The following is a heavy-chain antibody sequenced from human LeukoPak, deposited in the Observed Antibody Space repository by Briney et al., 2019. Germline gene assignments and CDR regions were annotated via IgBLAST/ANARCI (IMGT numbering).Heavy chain of an antibody. J-gene: IGHJ4*02. CDR2: IYSGGST. V-gene: IGHV3-53*01. D-gene: IGHD3-22*01. CDR1: GFTFSDYY. Sequence: GGSLRLSCAASGFTFSDYYMSWVRQAPGKGLEWVSVIYSGGSTYYADSVKGRFTISRDNSKNTLYLQMNSLRAEDTAVYYCARERTDSSGYYPYFDYWGQGTLVTVSS. CDR3: ARERTDSSGYYPYFDY.